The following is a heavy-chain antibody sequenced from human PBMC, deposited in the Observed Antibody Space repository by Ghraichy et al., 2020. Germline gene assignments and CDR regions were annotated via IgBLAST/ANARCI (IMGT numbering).Heavy chain of an antibody. J-gene: IGHJ6*02. V-gene: IGHV3-48*04. CDR2: ISTTTSTM. CDR1: GFTFSSFS. CDR3: ASLVGATTNLFYYYGMDV. Sequence: GGSLRLSCAASGFTFSSFSMSWVRQAPGKGLEWVSYISTTTSTMYYADSVKGRFTISRDNARNSLYPQMDRLRAEDTAVYYCASLVGATTNLFYYYGMDVWGQGTTVTVSS. D-gene: IGHD1-26*01.